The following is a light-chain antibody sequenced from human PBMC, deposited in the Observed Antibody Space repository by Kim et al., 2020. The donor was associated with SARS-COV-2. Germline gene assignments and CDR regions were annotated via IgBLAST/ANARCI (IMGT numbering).Light chain of an antibody. CDR3: CAYAASTTMV. CDR1: SNDVGSYNF. CDR2: DVS. J-gene: IGLJ2*01. Sequence: QSALTQPASASGSPGQSITISCTGTSNDVGSYNFVSWYQQHPGKAPKLMIYDVSERPSGVPNRFSGSKSGNTASLTISGLQTEDEADYYCCAYAASTTMVFGGGTQLTVL. V-gene: IGLV2-23*02.